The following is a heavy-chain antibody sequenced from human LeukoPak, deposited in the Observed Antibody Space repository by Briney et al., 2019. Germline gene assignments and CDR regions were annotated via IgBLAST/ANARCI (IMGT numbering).Heavy chain of an antibody. CDR1: GYTFTSYG. V-gene: IGHV1-18*01. D-gene: IGHD3-22*01. Sequence: GASVKVSCKASGYTFTSYGISWVRQAPGQGLEWMGWISAYNGNTNYAQKFQGRVTMTRDMSTSTVYMELSSLRSEDTAVYYCARDPREYYHSSGYEYFQHWGQGTLVTVSS. CDR2: ISAYNGNT. CDR3: ARDPREYYHSSGYEYFQH. J-gene: IGHJ1*01.